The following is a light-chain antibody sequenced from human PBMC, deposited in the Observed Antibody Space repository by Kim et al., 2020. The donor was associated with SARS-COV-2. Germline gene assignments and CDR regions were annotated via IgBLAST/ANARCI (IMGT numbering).Light chain of an antibody. Sequence: SPGERATLSCRASQSVKNNLAWYQQKPGQAPRLLIYGASTRATDIPARFSGSGSGTEFTLTISSLQSEDFAVYYCQQYNNWPPITFGQGTRLEIK. CDR3: QQYNNWPPIT. V-gene: IGKV3-15*01. J-gene: IGKJ5*01. CDR2: GAS. CDR1: QSVKNN.